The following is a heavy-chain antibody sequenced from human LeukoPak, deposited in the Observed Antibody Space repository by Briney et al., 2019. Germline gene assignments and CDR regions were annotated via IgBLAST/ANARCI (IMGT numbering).Heavy chain of an antibody. CDR2: IYYTGST. CDR3: ASRKLGNDY. J-gene: IGHJ4*02. Sequence: SETLSLTCTVSGGSVSDYYWSWIRQSPGKGLEWIGYIYYTGSTSYNPSLRCRVTMSADTSKNQFPLKLSSVTAADTAVYYCASRKLGNDYWGQGTLVTVSS. V-gene: IGHV4-59*02. D-gene: IGHD7-27*01. CDR1: GGSVSDYY.